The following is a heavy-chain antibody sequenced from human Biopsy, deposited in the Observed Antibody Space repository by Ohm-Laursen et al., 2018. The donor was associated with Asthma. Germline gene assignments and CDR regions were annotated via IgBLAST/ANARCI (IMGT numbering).Heavy chain of an antibody. CDR3: ARTYYDFLTGQVKDVFGV. Sequence: GASVKVSCKASGYNFISFAIHWVRQAPGQRLEWMGWVNTGNGDTKYSQKFQGRVTITRDTSASTAYMELRSLRSEDTATYYCARTYYDFLTGQVKDVFGVWGQGTMGTVSS. CDR1: GYNFISFA. J-gene: IGHJ3*01. D-gene: IGHD3-9*01. V-gene: IGHV1-3*04. CDR2: VNTGNGDT.